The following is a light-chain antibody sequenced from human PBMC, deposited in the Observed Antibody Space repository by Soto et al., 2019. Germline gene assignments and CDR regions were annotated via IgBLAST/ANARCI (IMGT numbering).Light chain of an antibody. CDR1: SSDVGGYNY. J-gene: IGLJ1*01. CDR2: EVS. Sequence: QSALTQPASVSGSPGQSITISCTGTSSDVGGYNYVSWYQQHPGKAPKLMIYEVSNRPSGVSNRSSGSKSGNPASLTISGLQAEDEADYYCSSYTSSSTPYVFGTGTKVTVL. CDR3: SSYTSSSTPYV. V-gene: IGLV2-14*01.